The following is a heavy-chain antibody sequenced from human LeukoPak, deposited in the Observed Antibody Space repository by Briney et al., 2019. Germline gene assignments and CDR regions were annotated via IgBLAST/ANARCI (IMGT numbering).Heavy chain of an antibody. D-gene: IGHD4-11*01. Sequence: GGSLRLSCKASTFTFGDYAMSWVRQAPGKGLEWVGFIRSKAFGGTSEYAASVKGRFTISRDDSKSIVYLQMNSLKIEDTAVYYCTRAPYSNYVNLDYWGQGTLVTVSS. CDR3: TRAPYSNYVNLDY. J-gene: IGHJ4*02. V-gene: IGHV3-49*04. CDR2: IRSKAFGGTS. CDR1: TFTFGDYA.